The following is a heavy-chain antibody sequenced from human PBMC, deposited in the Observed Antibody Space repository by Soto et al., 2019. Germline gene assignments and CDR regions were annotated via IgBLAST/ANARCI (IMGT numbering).Heavy chain of an antibody. J-gene: IGHJ6*02. CDR3: ARIAPDDRGYYYYGMDV. Sequence: GASVKVSCKASGYTFTSYAMHWVRQAPGQRLEWMGWINAGNGNTKYSQKFQGRVTITRDTSASTAYMELSSLRSEDTAVYYCARIAPDDRGYYYYGMDVWGQGTTVTVSS. CDR2: INAGNGNT. D-gene: IGHD1-1*01. CDR1: GYTFTSYA. V-gene: IGHV1-3*01.